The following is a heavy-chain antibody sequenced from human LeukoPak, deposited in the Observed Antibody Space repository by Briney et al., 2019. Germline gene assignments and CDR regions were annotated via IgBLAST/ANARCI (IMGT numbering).Heavy chain of an antibody. J-gene: IGHJ4*02. CDR3: ARDPPNYDILTGYYKNYFDY. V-gene: IGHV3-30*02. Sequence: PGGSLRLSCAASGFSFSTYGMNWVRQAPGKGLDWVAFIRYDGSNKYYADSVKGRFTISRDNSKNTVYLQMNSLRAEDTAVYYCARDPPNYDILTGYYKNYFDYWGQGTLVAVSS. D-gene: IGHD3-9*01. CDR2: IRYDGSNK. CDR1: GFSFSTYG.